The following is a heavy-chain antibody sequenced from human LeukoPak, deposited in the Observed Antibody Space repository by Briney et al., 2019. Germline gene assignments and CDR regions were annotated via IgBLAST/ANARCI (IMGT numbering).Heavy chain of an antibody. D-gene: IGHD4-17*01. CDR1: GYTFTSYP. J-gene: IGHJ4*02. V-gene: IGHV1-18*01. CDR3: ARGYDYGDYVGDFDY. CDR2: ITTYNGNT. Sequence: ASVKVSCKTSGYTFTSYPLTWARQAPGQGLEWMGWITTYNGNTNYAQKLQGRVTITTDTSTSTAYMDLRGLRSDDTAVYFCARGYDYGDYVGDFDYWGQGTLVTVSS.